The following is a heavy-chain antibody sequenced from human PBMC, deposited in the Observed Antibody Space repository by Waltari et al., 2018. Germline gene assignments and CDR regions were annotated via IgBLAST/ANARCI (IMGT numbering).Heavy chain of an antibody. V-gene: IGHV1-69*05. D-gene: IGHD6-13*01. Sequence: QVQLVQSGAEVQKPGSSVKVSCKASGGTFSSYAISWVRQAPGHGLEWMGGIIPIFGTANSAPKSQGRVTSTTDESTSTAYMELSSLRSEDTAVYYCARGAIAAAGLYYYYYMDVWGKGTTVTVSS. CDR2: IIPIFGTA. CDR3: ARGAIAAAGLYYYYYMDV. CDR1: GGTFSSYA. J-gene: IGHJ6*03.